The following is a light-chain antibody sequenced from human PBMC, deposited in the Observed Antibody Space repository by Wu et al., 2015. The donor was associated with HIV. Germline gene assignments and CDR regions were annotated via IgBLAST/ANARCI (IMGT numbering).Light chain of an antibody. CDR3: HYYGNSPPLA. CDR1: QSVTSH. Sequence: EIVLTQSPATLSVSPGERATLSCRASQSVTSHLAWYQQKLGQAPRLLIYDASNRATGIPARFTGSGSGTDFTLTIRRLEPEDFAVYYCHYYGNSPPLAFGGGTKVEIK. CDR2: DAS. V-gene: IGKV3-11*01. J-gene: IGKJ4*01.